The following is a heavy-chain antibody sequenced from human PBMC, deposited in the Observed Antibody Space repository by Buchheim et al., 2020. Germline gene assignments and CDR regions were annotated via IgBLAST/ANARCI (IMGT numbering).Heavy chain of an antibody. D-gene: IGHD3-16*01. Sequence: EVQLVESRGGLVQPGGSLRLSCAASGFDFSSYNMNWVRQAPGKGLEWISCITTNGGLTYYADSVRGRFNISRDNARRSLFLQINNLRADDTAVYFCTRATWGNWFDPWGQGTL. CDR2: ITTNGGLT. J-gene: IGHJ5*02. CDR3: TRATWGNWFDP. CDR1: GFDFSSYN. V-gene: IGHV3-21*01.